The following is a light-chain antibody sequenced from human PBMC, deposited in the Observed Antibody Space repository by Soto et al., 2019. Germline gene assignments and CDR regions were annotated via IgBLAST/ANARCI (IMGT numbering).Light chain of an antibody. V-gene: IGKV3-20*01. J-gene: IGKJ1*01. CDR1: QTVSSSS. CDR2: GAS. Sequence: EIMLTQSPGTLSLSPGERATLSCSASQTVSSSSLAWYQQKPGQAPRLLIFGASTRAAGFPDRFSGSGSGTDFTLTISRLEPEDFAVYYCQQYGSSPRTFGQVTKVDIK. CDR3: QQYGSSPRT.